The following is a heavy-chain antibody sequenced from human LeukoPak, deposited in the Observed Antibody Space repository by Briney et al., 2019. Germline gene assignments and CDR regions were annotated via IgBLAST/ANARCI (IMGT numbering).Heavy chain of an antibody. V-gene: IGHV4-34*01. CDR2: INHSGST. Sequence: SETLSLTCAVYGGSFSGYYWSWIRQPPGKGLEWIGEINHSGSTNYNPSLKSRVTISVDTSKNQFSLKLSSVTAADTAVYYCASSNWDSTFFDCWGQGAMVTVSS. D-gene: IGHD1-7*01. CDR3: ASSNWDSTFFDC. CDR1: GGSFSGYY. J-gene: IGHJ4*02.